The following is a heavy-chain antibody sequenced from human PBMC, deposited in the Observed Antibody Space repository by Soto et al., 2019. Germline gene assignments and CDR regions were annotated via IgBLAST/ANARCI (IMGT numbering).Heavy chain of an antibody. Sequence: EVQLLESGGGLVQPGGSLRLSCAASGFTFSSYAMSWVRQAPGKGLEWDSAISGSGGSTYYADSVKGRFTISRDNSKNTLYLQMNSLRAEDTAVYYCAKPRGGSGWYSDYYYGMDVWGQGTTVAVSS. CDR2: ISGSGGST. J-gene: IGHJ6*02. CDR3: AKPRGGSGWYSDYYYGMDV. D-gene: IGHD6-19*01. V-gene: IGHV3-23*01. CDR1: GFTFSSYA.